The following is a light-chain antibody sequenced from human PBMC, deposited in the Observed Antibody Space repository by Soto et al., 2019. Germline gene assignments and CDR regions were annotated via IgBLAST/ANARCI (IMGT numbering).Light chain of an antibody. V-gene: IGKV3-11*01. CDR2: DAS. CDR3: QQRSDWPLT. J-gene: IGKJ4*01. Sequence: EIVLTQSPATLSLSPGERATLSCRASQSVSTYLAWYKQKVGQAPRLLIFDASNRATGIPARFRGSGSGTDFTFTISSLEPEDFAVYYCQQRSDWPLTFGGGTKVDIK. CDR1: QSVSTY.